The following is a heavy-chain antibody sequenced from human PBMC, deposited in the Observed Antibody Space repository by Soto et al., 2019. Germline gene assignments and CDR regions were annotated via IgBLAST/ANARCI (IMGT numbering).Heavy chain of an antibody. V-gene: IGHV1-69*02. D-gene: IGHD2-2*01. CDR2: IIPILGIA. CDR1: GGTFSSYT. CDR3: ARGPWMLGYCSSTSCFPQSDWFDP. Sequence: QVQLVQSGAEVKKPGSSVKVSCKASGGTFSSYTISWVRQAPGQGLEWMGRIIPILGIANYAQKFQGRVTITADNSTSTAYMELSSLRSEDTAVYYCARGPWMLGYCSSTSCFPQSDWFDPWGQGTLVTVSS. J-gene: IGHJ5*02.